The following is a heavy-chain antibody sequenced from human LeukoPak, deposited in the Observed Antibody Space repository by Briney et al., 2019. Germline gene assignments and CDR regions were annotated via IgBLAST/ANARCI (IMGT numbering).Heavy chain of an antibody. CDR1: GGSISSYY. D-gene: IGHD3-22*01. CDR2: IYYSGST. Sequence: SETLSLTCTVSGGSISSYYWSWIRQPPGKGLEWIGYIYYSGSTNYNPSLKSRVTISVDTSKNQFSLKLSSVTAADTAVYYCAGDQDSSGYPDYWGQGTLVTVSS. CDR3: AGDQDSSGYPDY. V-gene: IGHV4-59*01. J-gene: IGHJ4*02.